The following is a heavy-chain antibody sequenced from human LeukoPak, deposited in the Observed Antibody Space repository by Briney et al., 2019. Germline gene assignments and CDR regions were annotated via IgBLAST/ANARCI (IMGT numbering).Heavy chain of an antibody. J-gene: IGHJ4*02. CDR3: ASGVYCSSTSCYTYAYDIDY. D-gene: IGHD2-2*01. Sequence: GGSLRLSCAASGFTFSSYSMNWVRQAPGKGLEWVSSISSSSSYIYYADSVKGRFTISRDNAKNSLYLQMNSLRAEDTAVYYCASGVYCSSTSCYTYAYDIDYWGQGTLVTVSS. CDR2: ISSSSSYI. CDR1: GFTFSSYS. V-gene: IGHV3-21*01.